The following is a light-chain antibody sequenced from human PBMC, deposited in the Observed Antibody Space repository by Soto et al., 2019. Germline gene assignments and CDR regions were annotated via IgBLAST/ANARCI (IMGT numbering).Light chain of an antibody. Sequence: IQLTQSPSSLSASVGDRVAITCRASQGISSYLAWYQQRPGKAPKLLIYAASILQSGVPSRFSGSGSGTDFTLTISSLQPEDFATYYCQQLNSYSITFGQGKRLEIK. CDR3: QQLNSYSIT. J-gene: IGKJ5*01. V-gene: IGKV1-9*01. CDR1: QGISSY. CDR2: AAS.